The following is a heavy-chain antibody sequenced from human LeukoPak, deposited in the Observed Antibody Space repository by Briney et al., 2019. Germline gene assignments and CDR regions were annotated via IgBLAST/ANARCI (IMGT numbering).Heavy chain of an antibody. CDR1: GFTFSSYS. CDR3: ASYYESSGYYV. V-gene: IGHV3-48*01. CDR2: ISSSTSSII. D-gene: IGHD3-22*01. Sequence: PGGSLRLSCAASGFTFSSYSMNWVRRAPGKGLEWVSYISSSTSSIIYYADSVEGRFTISRDNAKNSLYLQMNSLRAEDTAVYYCASYYESSGYYVWGQGTLVTVSS. J-gene: IGHJ4*02.